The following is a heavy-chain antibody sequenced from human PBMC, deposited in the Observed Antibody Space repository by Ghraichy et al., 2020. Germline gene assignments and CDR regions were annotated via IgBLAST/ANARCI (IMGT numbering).Heavy chain of an antibody. V-gene: IGHV3-30*18. CDR1: GFTFSSYG. CDR2: ISYDGSNK. J-gene: IGHJ6*02. D-gene: IGHD3-3*01. CDR3: AKSIGSTTYYDFWSGYPYYYDGMDV. Sequence: GGSLRLSCAASGFTFSSYGMHWVRQAPGKGLEWVAVISYDGSNKYYADSVKGRFTISRDNSKNTLYLQMNSLRAEDMAVYYCAKSIGSTTYYDFWSGYPYYYDGMDVWGQGTTVIVSS.